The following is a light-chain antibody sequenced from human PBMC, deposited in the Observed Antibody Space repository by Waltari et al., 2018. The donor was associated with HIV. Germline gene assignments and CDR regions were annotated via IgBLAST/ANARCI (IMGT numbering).Light chain of an antibody. V-gene: IGLV1-40*01. CDR3: QSYDSSLSGSV. CDR2: GNS. J-gene: IGLJ3*02. Sequence: QSVLTQPPSVSGAPGQRVTISCTGRSSHIGAGYGVHWYQQLPGTAPKLLIYGNSNRPSGVPDRFSGSKSGTSASLAITGLQAEDEADYYCQSYDSSLSGSVFGGGTKLTVL. CDR1: SSHIGAGYG.